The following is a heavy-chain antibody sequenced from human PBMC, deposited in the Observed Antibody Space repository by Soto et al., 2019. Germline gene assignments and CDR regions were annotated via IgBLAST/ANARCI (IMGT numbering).Heavy chain of an antibody. D-gene: IGHD2-15*01. J-gene: IGHJ4*02. V-gene: IGHV4-30-2*01. Sequence: PQWKGLEWIGYIYHSGSTYYNPSLKSRVTISVDRSKNQFSLKLSSVTAADTAVYYCARGAGYCSGGSCYSHFDYWGQGTLVTVSS. CDR3: ARGAGYCSGGSCYSHFDY. CDR2: IYHSGST.